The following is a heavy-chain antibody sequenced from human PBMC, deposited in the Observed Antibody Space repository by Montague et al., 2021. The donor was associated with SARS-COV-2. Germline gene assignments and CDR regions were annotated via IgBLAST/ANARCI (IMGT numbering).Heavy chain of an antibody. D-gene: IGHD3-10*01. Sequence: SETLSLTCAVSGGSINSSNWWSWVRQPPGKGLEWIGEIFHSGSLNYNPSLKSRVIISIDKSKNQFSLKLSSVTAADTAVYYCAREFRTYGYGGQYWYFDLWGRGTLVTVSS. V-gene: IGHV4-4*02. CDR3: AREFRTYGYGGQYWYFDL. CDR1: GGSINSSNW. J-gene: IGHJ2*01. CDR2: IFHSGSL.